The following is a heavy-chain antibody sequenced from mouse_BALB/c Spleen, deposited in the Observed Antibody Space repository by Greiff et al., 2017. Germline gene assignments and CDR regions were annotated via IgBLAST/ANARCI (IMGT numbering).Heavy chain of an antibody. CDR2: INSNGGST. CDR3: AREASYYGSSYKYFDV. J-gene: IGHJ1*01. V-gene: IGHV5-6-3*01. CDR1: GFTFSSYG. D-gene: IGHD1-1*01. Sequence: DVKLVESGGGLVQPGGSLKLSCAASGFTFSSYGMSWVRQTPDKRLELVATINSNGGSTYYPDSVKGRFTISRDNAKNTLYLQMSSLKSEDTAMYYCAREASYYGSSYKYFDVWGAGTTVTVSS.